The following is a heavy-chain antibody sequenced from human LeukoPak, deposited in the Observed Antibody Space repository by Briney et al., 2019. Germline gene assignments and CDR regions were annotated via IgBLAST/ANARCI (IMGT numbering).Heavy chain of an antibody. CDR1: GFTFGDYA. J-gene: IGHJ3*02. CDR2: IRSKAYCGTT. V-gene: IGHV3-49*04. D-gene: IGHD4-23*01. CDR3: TRDLRRWVGAFDI. Sequence: GGSLRLSCTASGFTFGDYAMSWVRQAPGKGLEWVGFIRSKAYCGTTEYAASVKGRFTISRDDSKSIAYLQMNSLKTEDTAVYYCTRDLRRWVGAFDIWGQGTMVTVSS.